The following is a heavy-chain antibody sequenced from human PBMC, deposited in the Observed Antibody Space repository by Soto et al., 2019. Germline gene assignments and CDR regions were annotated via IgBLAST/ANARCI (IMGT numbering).Heavy chain of an antibody. Sequence: ASVEVSCKASGYTFTGYYMHWVRQAPGQGLEWMGWINPNSGGTNYAQKFQGRVTMTRDTSISTAYMELSRLRSDDTAVYYCAREGHIVATMVYYYYYGMDVWGQGTTVTVSS. V-gene: IGHV1-2*02. CDR2: INPNSGGT. CDR1: GYTFTGYY. CDR3: AREGHIVATMVYYYYYGMDV. D-gene: IGHD5-12*01. J-gene: IGHJ6*02.